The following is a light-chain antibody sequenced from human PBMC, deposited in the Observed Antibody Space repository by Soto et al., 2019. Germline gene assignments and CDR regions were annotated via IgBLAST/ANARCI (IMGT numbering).Light chain of an antibody. J-gene: IGKJ5*01. Sequence: IVWAQSPGLLSLSPGERATLPCRASQSVSSSYLAWYQQKPGQAPRLLIYGASSRATGIPDRFSGSGSGTDFTLTISRLEPEDFAVYYCQQYGSSPTFGQGTRLEIK. V-gene: IGKV3-20*01. CDR3: QQYGSSPT. CDR2: GAS. CDR1: QSVSSSY.